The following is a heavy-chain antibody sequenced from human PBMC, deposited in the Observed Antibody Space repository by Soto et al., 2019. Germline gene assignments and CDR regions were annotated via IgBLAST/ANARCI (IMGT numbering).Heavy chain of an antibody. CDR2: IYWNDDK. CDR3: ARHSYDSSGYYYGDY. CDR1: GFSLSTSGAA. J-gene: IGHJ4*02. D-gene: IGHD3-22*01. V-gene: IGHV2-5*01. Sequence: QITLKESGPTLVKPTQTLTLTCTFSGFSLSTSGAAVGWIRQPPGKALEWLALIYWNDDKRYSPSLKSRLTITKDTSKNQVVLTMTNMDHVDTATYYCARHSYDSSGYYYGDYWGQGTLVTVSS.